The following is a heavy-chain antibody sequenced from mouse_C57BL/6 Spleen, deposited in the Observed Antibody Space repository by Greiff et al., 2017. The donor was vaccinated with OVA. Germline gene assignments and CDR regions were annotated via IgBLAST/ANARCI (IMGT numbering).Heavy chain of an antibody. V-gene: IGHV1-66*01. Sequence: QVQLKQSGPELVKPGASVKISCKASGYSFTSYYIHWVKQRPGQGLEWIGWIYPGSGNTKYNEKFKGKATLTADTSSSTAYMQLSSLTSEDSAVYYCARGPNWFDYWGQGTTLTVSS. CDR3: ARGPNWFDY. D-gene: IGHD4-1*02. CDR2: IYPGSGNT. J-gene: IGHJ2*01. CDR1: GYSFTSYY.